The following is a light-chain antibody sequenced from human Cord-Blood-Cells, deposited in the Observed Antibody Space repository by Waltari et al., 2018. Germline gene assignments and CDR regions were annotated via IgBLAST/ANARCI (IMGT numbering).Light chain of an antibody. CDR3: AAWDDSLNGWV. CDR2: SNN. Sequence: QSVLTQPPSASGTPGQRVTIPCSGSSSTLGSNTVNWYQQLPGTAPKLLIYSNNQRPSGVPDRFSGSKSGTSASLAISGLQSEDEADYYCAAWDDSLNGWVFGGGTKLTVL. J-gene: IGLJ3*02. CDR1: SSTLGSNT. V-gene: IGLV1-44*01.